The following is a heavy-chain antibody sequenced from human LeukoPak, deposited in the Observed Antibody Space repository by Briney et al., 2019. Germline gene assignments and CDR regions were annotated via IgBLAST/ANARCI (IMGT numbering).Heavy chain of an antibody. J-gene: IGHJ4*02. V-gene: IGHV4-4*07. D-gene: IGHD3-22*01. Sequence: SETLSLTCTISGGSISSYYWSWLRQPAGKGLEWIGRIYTSGSTNYNPSIKSRGTMSVDMSKIQFSLKLSSVPAADTAVYYCARSQGYYDSSGYRCLDNWGQGTLVTVSS. CDR1: GGSISSYY. CDR2: IYTSGST. CDR3: ARSQGYYDSSGYRCLDN.